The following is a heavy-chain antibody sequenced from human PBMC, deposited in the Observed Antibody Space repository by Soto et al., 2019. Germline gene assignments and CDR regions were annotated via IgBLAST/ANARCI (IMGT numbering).Heavy chain of an antibody. CDR3: ATRITVFGLLIPPFDP. D-gene: IGHD3-3*01. CDR1: GGSISSYY. Sequence: SETLSLTCTVSGGSISSYYWSWIRQPPGKGLEWIGYIYYSGSTNYNPSLKSRVTISVDTSKNQFSLKLSSVTAADTAIYYCATRITVFGLLIPPFDPWGQGTQVTVSS. V-gene: IGHV4-59*01. J-gene: IGHJ5*02. CDR2: IYYSGST.